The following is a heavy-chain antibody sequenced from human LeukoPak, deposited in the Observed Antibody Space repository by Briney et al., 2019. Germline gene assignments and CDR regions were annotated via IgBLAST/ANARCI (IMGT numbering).Heavy chain of an antibody. CDR1: GFTFSSYD. CDR2: ISYDGGNK. CDR3: ARTTLTSFNSFDI. D-gene: IGHD4-17*01. J-gene: IGHJ3*02. V-gene: IGHV3-30-3*01. Sequence: GRSLRLSCAASGFTFSSYDMHWVRQAPGKGLEWVVVISYDGGNKYYADSVRGRFTIFRDNSKNTLNLEMNSLRVDDTAVYYCARTTLTSFNSFDIWGQGTMVTVSS.